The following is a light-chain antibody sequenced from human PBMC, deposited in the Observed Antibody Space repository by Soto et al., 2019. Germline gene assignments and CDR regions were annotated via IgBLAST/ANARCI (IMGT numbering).Light chain of an antibody. Sequence: VLTQSPGTLSLSPGERATLSCRASQSVSSQLAWYQQKPGQAPRLLTYGASNRATGIPDRFSGSGSGTDFTLTISRLEPEDFALYYCQHFSPSPITFGQGPRLEIK. CDR1: QSVSSQ. CDR2: GAS. V-gene: IGKV3-20*01. J-gene: IGKJ5*01. CDR3: QHFSPSPIT.